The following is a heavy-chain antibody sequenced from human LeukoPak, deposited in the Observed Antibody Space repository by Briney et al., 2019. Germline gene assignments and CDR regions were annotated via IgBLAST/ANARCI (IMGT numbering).Heavy chain of an antibody. CDR3: ARVMISIAAAGTRAFDI. V-gene: IGHV3-21*01. D-gene: IGHD6-13*01. CDR1: GFTFSSYS. Sequence: GGSLRLSCAASGFTFSSYSMNWVRQAPGKGLEWVSSISSSSSYIYYADSVKGRFTISSDNDKTSLYLQMNSLRAEDTAVYYCARVMISIAAAGTRAFDIWGQGTMVTVSS. J-gene: IGHJ3*02. CDR2: ISSSSSYI.